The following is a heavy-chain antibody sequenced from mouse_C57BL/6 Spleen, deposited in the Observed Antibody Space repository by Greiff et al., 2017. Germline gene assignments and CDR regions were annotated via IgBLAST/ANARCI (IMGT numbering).Heavy chain of an antibody. J-gene: IGHJ3*01. V-gene: IGHV1-53*01. D-gene: IGHD2-14*01. CDR1: GYTFTSYW. CDR2: INPSNGGT. CDR3: ARGTTKGAWFAY. Sequence: QVHVKQPGTELVKPGASVKLSCKASGYTFTSYWMHWVKQRPGQGLEWIGNINPSNGGTNYNEKFKSKATLTVDKSSSTAYMQLSSLTSEDSAVYYCARGTTKGAWFAYWGQGTLVTVSA.